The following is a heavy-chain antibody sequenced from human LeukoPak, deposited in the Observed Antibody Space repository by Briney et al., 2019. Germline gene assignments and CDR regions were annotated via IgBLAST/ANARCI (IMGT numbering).Heavy chain of an antibody. V-gene: IGHV5-51*01. CDR1: GYSFTSYW. Sequence: GESLKISCKGSGYSFTSYWIGWVRQMPGKGLEWMGIIYPGDSDTRYSPSFQGQVTISADKSISTAYLQWSTLKASDTAMYYCARHVRYNWNLRDHYYYGMDVWGQGTTVTVSS. CDR2: IYPGDSDT. CDR3: ARHVRYNWNLRDHYYYGMDV. J-gene: IGHJ6*02. D-gene: IGHD1-1*01.